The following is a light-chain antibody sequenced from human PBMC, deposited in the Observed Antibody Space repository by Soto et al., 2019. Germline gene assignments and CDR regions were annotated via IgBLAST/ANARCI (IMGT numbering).Light chain of an antibody. J-gene: IGLJ1*01. CDR1: SSDVGGYNS. CDR2: DVT. CDR3: CSYAGSYTYV. Sequence: QSVLTQPRSVSGSPGQSVTISCTGTSSDVGGYNSVSWYQQHPGKAPKLMIYDVTKRPSGVPDRFSSSKSGNTASLTISGLQAEDEADYYCCSYAGSYTYVFGTGTKLTVL. V-gene: IGLV2-11*01.